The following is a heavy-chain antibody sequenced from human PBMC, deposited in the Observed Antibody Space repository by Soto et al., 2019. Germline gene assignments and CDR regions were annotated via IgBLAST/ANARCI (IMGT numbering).Heavy chain of an antibody. D-gene: IGHD2-2*01. CDR3: ARVVVVPAAFNWFDP. J-gene: IGHJ5*02. CDR1: GYPFTSYC. V-gene: IGHV1-18*04. CDR2: ISAYNGNT. Sequence: ASVKVSCKASGYPFTSYCLHWVRQAPGQGLEWMGWISAYNGNTNYAQKLQGRVTMTTDTSTSTAYMELRSLRSDDTAVYYCARVVVVPAAFNWFDPWGKGTLVTVSS.